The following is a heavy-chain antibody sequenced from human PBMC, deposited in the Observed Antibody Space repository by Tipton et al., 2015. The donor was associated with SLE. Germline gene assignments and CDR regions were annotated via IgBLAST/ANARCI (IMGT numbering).Heavy chain of an antibody. CDR3: ARSAGYGSNWAHFDY. V-gene: IGHV4-59*02. J-gene: IGHJ4*02. CDR2: IYYSGST. Sequence: TLSLTCTVSGASVSSHYWSWIRQSPGKGLEWIGYIYYSGSTNYNPSLKSRVTISVDTSKNQFSLKLSSVTAADTAVYYCARSAGYGSNWAHFDYWGQGTLVTVSS. D-gene: IGHD6-13*01. CDR1: GASVSSHY.